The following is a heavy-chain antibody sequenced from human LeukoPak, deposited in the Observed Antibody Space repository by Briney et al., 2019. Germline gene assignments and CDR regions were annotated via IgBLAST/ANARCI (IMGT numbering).Heavy chain of an antibody. V-gene: IGHV3-53*01. CDR1: GFTVSSNY. Sequence: PGGSLRLSCAASGFTVSSNYMSWVRQAPGKGLEWVSVIYSGGSTYYADSVKGRLTISRDNSKNTLYLQMNSLRAEDTAVYYCARDRKQQLVQDYYYYGMDVWGQGTTVTVSS. CDR3: ARDRKQQLVQDYYYYGMDV. D-gene: IGHD6-13*01. J-gene: IGHJ6*02. CDR2: IYSGGST.